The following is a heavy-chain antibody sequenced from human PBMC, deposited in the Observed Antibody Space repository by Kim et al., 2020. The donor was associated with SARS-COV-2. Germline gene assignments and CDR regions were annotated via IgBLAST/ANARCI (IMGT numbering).Heavy chain of an antibody. V-gene: IGHV1-3*01. Sequence: DNTKSSQKFQGRVTITRDTSASTAYVELTSLRSEDTAMYYCARGSGWAFDYWGQGTLVTVAS. J-gene: IGHJ4*02. CDR2: DNT. CDR3: ARGSGWAFDY. D-gene: IGHD6-19*01.